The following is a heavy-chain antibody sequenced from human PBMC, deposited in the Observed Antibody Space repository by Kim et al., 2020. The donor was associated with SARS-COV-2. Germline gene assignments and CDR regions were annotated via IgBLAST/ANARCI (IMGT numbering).Heavy chain of an antibody. D-gene: IGHD3-9*01. J-gene: IGHJ5*02. CDR2: IYHSGST. V-gene: IGHV4-30-2*01. CDR3: ARALHYDILTGYEYWFDP. Sequence: SETLSLTCAVSGGSISSGGYSWSWIRQPPGKGLEWIGYIYHSGSTYYNPSLKSRVTISVDRSKNQFSLKLSSVTAADTAVYYCARALHYDILTGYEYWFDPWGQGTLVTVSS. CDR1: GGSISSGGYS.